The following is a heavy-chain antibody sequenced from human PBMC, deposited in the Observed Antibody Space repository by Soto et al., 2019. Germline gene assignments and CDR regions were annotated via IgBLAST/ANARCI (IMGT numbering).Heavy chain of an antibody. CDR1: GGSFSGYY. D-gene: IGHD3-22*01. CDR2: INHSGST. CDR3: ARGSDYYDSSGYYLPPG. Sequence: SETLSLTCAVYGGSFSGYYWSWIRQPPGKGLEWIGEINHSGSTNYNPSLKSRATISVDTSKNRFSLKLSSVTAADTAVYYCARGSDYYDSSGYYLPPGWGQGTLVTVSS. J-gene: IGHJ4*02. V-gene: IGHV4-34*01.